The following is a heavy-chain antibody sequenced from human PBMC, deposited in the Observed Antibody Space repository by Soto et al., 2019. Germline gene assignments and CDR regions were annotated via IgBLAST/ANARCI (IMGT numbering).Heavy chain of an antibody. V-gene: IGHV1-3*05. J-gene: IGHJ6*02. D-gene: IGHD4-17*01. CDR3: ASEDRTTSSVYGMDV. Sequence: QVQLVQSGAEEKKPGASVKVSCKASGYTFTSYAMHWVRQAPGQRLEWMGWINAGNGNTKYSQKFQGRVTITRDTSXXTAYMELSSLRSEDTAVYYCASEDRTTSSVYGMDVWGQGTTVTVSS. CDR1: GYTFTSYA. CDR2: INAGNGNT.